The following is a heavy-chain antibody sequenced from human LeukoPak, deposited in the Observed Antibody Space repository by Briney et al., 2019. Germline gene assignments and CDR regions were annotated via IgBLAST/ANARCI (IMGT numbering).Heavy chain of an antibody. CDR3: ARDQNSSGCYKVSSDAFDI. V-gene: IGHV1-2*02. J-gene: IGHJ3*02. D-gene: IGHD6-19*01. CDR1: GYTFTGYY. CDR2: INPNSGGT. Sequence: ASVKVSCKASGYTFTGYYMHWVRQAPGQGLEWMGLINPNSGGTNYAQKFQGRVTMTRDTSISTAYMELSRLRSDDTAVYYCARDQNSSGCYKVSSDAFDIWGQGTMVTVSS.